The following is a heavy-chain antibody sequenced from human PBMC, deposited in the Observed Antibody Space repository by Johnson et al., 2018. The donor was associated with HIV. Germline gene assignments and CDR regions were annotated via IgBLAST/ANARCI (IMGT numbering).Heavy chain of an antibody. D-gene: IGHD4-11*01. CDR2: INSDGSST. CDR1: GFTFSSNY. V-gene: IGHV3-74*02. CDR3: ARPDSAPAHDAFDI. J-gene: IGHJ3*02. Sequence: VQLVESGGGVVQPGRSLRLSCAASGFTFSSNYMSWVRQAPGKGLVWVSRINSDGSSTSYADSVKGRFTISRDNAKNSLYLQMNSLRAEDTAVYYWARPDSAPAHDAFDIWGQGTMVTVSS.